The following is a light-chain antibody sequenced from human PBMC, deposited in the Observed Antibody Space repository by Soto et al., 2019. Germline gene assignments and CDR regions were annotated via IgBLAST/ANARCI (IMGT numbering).Light chain of an antibody. CDR3: SSYAGSDYPYV. Sequence: QSVLTQPPSASGSPGQSLTIACTGTSKDVGYYNYVSWYQQPPGNAPKLLIYDVSKRPSGVPDRFSGSKSGNTASLTVSGLQAEDEGDYYCSSYAGSDYPYVFGTGTKVTVL. J-gene: IGLJ1*01. V-gene: IGLV2-8*01. CDR1: SKDVGYYNY. CDR2: DVS.